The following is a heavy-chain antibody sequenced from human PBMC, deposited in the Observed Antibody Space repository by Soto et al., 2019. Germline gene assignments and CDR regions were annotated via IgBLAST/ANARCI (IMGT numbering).Heavy chain of an antibody. V-gene: IGHV1-69*12. J-gene: IGHJ6*02. CDR3: ARDEDRQHLGGNYYDGIDV. Sequence: QVQLVQSGAEVKKPGSSVTVSCKASGGTFGNSAISWVRQAPGQGLEWMGGINPIFPTPDYAQKFQGRVRITAEESTSTAYMELTSLRSEDTAVYYCARDEDRQHLGGNYYDGIDVWGQGTTVTVSS. CDR1: GGTFGNSA. CDR2: INPIFPTP.